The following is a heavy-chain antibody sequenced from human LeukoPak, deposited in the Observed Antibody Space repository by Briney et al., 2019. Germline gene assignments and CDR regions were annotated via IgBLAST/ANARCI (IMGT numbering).Heavy chain of an antibody. V-gene: IGHV1-2*02. CDR1: GYTFTGYY. CDR2: INPNSGGT. CDR3: ASNYYGSGSYVSWFDP. Sequence: ASVKVSCKASGYTFTGYYMHWVRQAPGQGLDWMGWINPNSGGTNYAQKFQGRVTMTRDTSISTACMELSRLRSDDTAVYYCASNYYGSGSYVSWFDPWGQGTLVTVSS. D-gene: IGHD3-10*01. J-gene: IGHJ5*02.